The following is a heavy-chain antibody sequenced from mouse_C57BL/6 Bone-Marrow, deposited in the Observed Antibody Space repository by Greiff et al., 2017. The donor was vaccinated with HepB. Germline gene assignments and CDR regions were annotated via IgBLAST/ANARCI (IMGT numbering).Heavy chain of an antibody. CDR3: ARPDDYGSSYDYALGY. CDR2: INPDSSTI. CDR1: GIDFSSYW. J-gene: IGHJ4*01. Sequence: AASGIDFSSYWMSWVRRALGKGLEWIGEINPDSSTINYAPSLKDKFIISRDNAKNTLYLQMSKVRSEDTAVYYCARPDDYGSSYDYALGYWGQGTSVTVSS. V-gene: IGHV4-1*01. D-gene: IGHD1-1*01.